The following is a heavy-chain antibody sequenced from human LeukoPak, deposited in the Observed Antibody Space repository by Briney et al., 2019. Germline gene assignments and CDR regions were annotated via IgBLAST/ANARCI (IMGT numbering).Heavy chain of an antibody. CDR2: INTNTGNP. J-gene: IGHJ5*02. CDR3: ARDDSVNWFDP. Sequence: VASVTVSCKASGYTFTSYAMNWVRQAPGQGLEWMGWINTNTGNPTYAQGFTGRFVFSLDTSVSTAYLQVSSLKAEDTAVYYCARDDSVNWFDPWGQGTLVTVSS. V-gene: IGHV7-4-1*02. CDR1: GYTFTSYA.